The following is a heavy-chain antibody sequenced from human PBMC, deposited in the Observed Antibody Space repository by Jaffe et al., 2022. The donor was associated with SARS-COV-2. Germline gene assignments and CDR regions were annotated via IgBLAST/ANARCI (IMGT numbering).Heavy chain of an antibody. V-gene: IGHV4-61*02. CDR2: IYTSGST. J-gene: IGHJ4*02. CDR1: GGSISSGSYY. CDR3: ARGRYSYGGFDY. Sequence: QVQLQESGPGLVKPSQTLSLTCTVSGGSISSGSYYWSWIRQPAGKGLEWIGRIYTSGSTNYNPSLKSRVTISVDTSKNQFSLKLSSVTAADTAVYYCARGRYSYGGFDYWGQGTLVTVSS. D-gene: IGHD5-18*01.